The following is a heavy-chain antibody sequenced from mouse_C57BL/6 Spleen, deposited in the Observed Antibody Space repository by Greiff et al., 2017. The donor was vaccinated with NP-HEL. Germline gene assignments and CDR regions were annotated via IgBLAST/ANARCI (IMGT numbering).Heavy chain of an antibody. CDR3: ARFGNYKGYYFDY. CDR1: GYAFSSSW. CDR2: IYPGDGDT. Sequence: QVQLQQSGPELVKPGASVKISCKASGYAFSSSWMNWVKQRPGKGLEWIGRIYPGDGDTNYNGKFKGKATLTADKSSSTAYMQLSSLTSEDSAVYFCARFGNYKGYYFDYWGQGTTLTVSS. V-gene: IGHV1-82*01. D-gene: IGHD2-1*01. J-gene: IGHJ2*01.